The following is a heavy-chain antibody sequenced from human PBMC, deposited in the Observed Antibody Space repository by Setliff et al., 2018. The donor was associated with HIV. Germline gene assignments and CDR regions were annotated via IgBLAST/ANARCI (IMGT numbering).Heavy chain of an antibody. V-gene: IGHV4-59*01. Sequence: PSETLSLTCTVSGGSTSSYFWSWIRQSPGKGLEWIGYIHNTGSTDSNPSLKSRVTMSVDTSKNQFSLKLRSVTAADTAVYYCARGEILQWSDYWGQGTLVTVSS. J-gene: IGHJ4*02. CDR1: GGSTSSYF. CDR2: IHNTGST. D-gene: IGHD2-15*01. CDR3: ARGEILQWSDY.